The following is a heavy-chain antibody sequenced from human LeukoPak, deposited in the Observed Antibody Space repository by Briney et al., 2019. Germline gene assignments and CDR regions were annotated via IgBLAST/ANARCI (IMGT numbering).Heavy chain of an antibody. CDR3: ARDYYDNTGYLPFDY. CDR1: GYTFNNYG. D-gene: IGHD3-22*01. J-gene: IGHJ4*02. V-gene: IGHV1-18*01. Sequence: ASVKVSCKASGYTFNNYGISWVRQAPGQGLEWMGWISAYNGHTNYAQKLQDRVTMTTDTSTSTAYTELRSLRSDDTAVYYCARDYYDNTGYLPFDYWGQGTLVTVSS. CDR2: ISAYNGHT.